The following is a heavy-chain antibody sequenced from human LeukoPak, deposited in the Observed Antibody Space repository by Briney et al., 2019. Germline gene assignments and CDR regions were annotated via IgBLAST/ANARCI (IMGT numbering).Heavy chain of an antibody. Sequence: GESLEISCKGSGYSFTSYWIGWVRQMPGKGLEWMGIIYPGDSDTRYSPSFQGQVTISADKSISTAYPQWSSLKASDTAMYYCARAYYYDSSGYLYYFDYWGQGTLVTVPS. CDR3: ARAYYYDSSGYLYYFDY. CDR2: IYPGDSDT. J-gene: IGHJ4*02. CDR1: GYSFTSYW. D-gene: IGHD3-22*01. V-gene: IGHV5-51*01.